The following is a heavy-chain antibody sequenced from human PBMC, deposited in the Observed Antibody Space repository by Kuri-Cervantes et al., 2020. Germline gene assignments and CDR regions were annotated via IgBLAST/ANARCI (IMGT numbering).Heavy chain of an antibody. CDR1: GGSISSYY. Sequence: SETLSLTCTVSGGSISSYYWSWIRQSAGKGLEWIGRIYHSGSTSYNPSFRSRVAISVDTSRNQFSLRLSSLTAADTAVYYCARTAVSPALVDNWFDPWGPGTLVTVSS. D-gene: IGHD6-19*01. CDR3: ARTAVSPALVDNWFDP. CDR2: IYHSGST. V-gene: IGHV4-4*07. J-gene: IGHJ5*02.